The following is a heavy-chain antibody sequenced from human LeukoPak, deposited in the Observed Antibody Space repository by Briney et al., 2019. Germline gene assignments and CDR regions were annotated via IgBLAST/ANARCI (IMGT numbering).Heavy chain of an antibody. Sequence: SETLSLTCTVSGDSITSSSYYWGWIRQPPGTGLEWIGSIYYSGSTYYNPSLKSRVTISVDTSKNQFSLKLSSVTAAETAVYYCARPRADHIRVYFDYWGQGALVTVSS. CDR3: ARPRADHIRVYFDY. CDR1: GDSITSSSYY. J-gene: IGHJ4*02. D-gene: IGHD3-10*01. V-gene: IGHV4-39*01. CDR2: IYYSGST.